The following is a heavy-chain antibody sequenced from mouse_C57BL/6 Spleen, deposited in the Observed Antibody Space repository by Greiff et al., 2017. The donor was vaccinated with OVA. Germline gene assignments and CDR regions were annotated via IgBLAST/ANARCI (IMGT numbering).Heavy chain of an antibody. V-gene: IGHV1-26*01. CDR2: INPNNGGI. J-gene: IGHJ2*01. CDR3: ARGGLIYFDY. CDR1: GYTFTDYY. Sequence: EVQLQQSGPELVKPGASVKISCKASGYTFTDYYMNWVKQSPGKSLEWIGDINPNNGGISYNQKFKGKVTLTVDKSSSTTYMELRSLTSEDSAVYYCARGGLIYFDYWGQGTTLTVSS. D-gene: IGHD2-4*01.